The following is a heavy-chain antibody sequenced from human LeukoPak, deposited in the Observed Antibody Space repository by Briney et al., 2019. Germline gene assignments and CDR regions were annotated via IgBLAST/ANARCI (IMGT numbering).Heavy chain of an antibody. V-gene: IGHV1-69*05. CDR2: IIAIFGTA. CDR3: ARGSEQAGDFDY. J-gene: IGHJ4*02. D-gene: IGHD1/OR15-1a*01. Sequence: SVKVSCKASGGTFSSYAISWVRQAPGQGLEWMGRIIAIFGTANYAQKFQGRVTITTDESTSTAYMELSSLRSEDTAVYCCARGSEQAGDFDYWGQGTLVTVSS. CDR1: GGTFSSYA.